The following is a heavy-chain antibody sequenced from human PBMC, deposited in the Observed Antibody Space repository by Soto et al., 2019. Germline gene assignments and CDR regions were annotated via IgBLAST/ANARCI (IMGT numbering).Heavy chain of an antibody. CDR1: GGSISSYY. D-gene: IGHD3-22*01. CDR2: IYYSGST. CDR3: ARVKDYYDSSGYHGSKGYYFDY. V-gene: IGHV4-59*01. Sequence: SETLSLTCTVSGGSISSYYWSWIRQPPGKGLEWIGYIYYSGSTNYNPSLKSRVTISVDTSKNQFSLKLSSVTAADTAVYYCARVKDYYDSSGYHGSKGYYFDYWGQGTLVTVSS. J-gene: IGHJ4*02.